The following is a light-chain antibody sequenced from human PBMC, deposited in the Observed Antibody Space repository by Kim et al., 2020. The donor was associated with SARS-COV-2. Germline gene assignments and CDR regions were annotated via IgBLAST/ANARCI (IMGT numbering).Light chain of an antibody. CDR2: RNN. J-gene: IGLJ3*02. CDR3: SAWDISLSALM. CDR1: SDNVGNQG. Sequence: RQTATITCTGNSDNVGNQGAAWLQQHQGHPPKLLSYRNNRRPSGISERFSASRSGNIASLTITRLQPEDEADYYCSAWDISLSALMFGGGTKVTVL. V-gene: IGLV10-54*01.